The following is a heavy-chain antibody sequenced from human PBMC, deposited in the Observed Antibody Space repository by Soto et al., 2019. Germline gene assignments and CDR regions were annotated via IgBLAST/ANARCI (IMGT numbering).Heavy chain of an antibody. V-gene: IGHV3-21*01. J-gene: IGHJ4*02. Sequence: EVQLLESGGGLVRPGGSLTLSCAVSGFTFTNYGINWVRQAPGKGLEWVSSVSKSDYTYYSESVKGRFTISRDENGNTLYLQMNSLRPEDTAVYYCARDRYLDSYAFDSWGQGTLVTVSS. D-gene: IGHD3-9*01. CDR2: VSKSDYT. CDR3: ARDRYLDSYAFDS. CDR1: GFTFTNYG.